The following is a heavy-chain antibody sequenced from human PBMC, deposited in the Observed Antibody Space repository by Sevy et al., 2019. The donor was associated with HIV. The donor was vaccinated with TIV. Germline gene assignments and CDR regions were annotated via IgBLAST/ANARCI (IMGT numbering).Heavy chain of an antibody. V-gene: IGHV3-7*01. J-gene: IGHJ6*02. CDR1: GFTFSTYW. CDR3: ARDVTTAIFGVLRDYGMDV. D-gene: IGHD3-3*01. CDR2: IRQDGSEK. Sequence: GGSRRLSCAASGFTFSTYWMSWVRQAPGKGLEWVANIRQDGSEKYYVDSVKGRFTISKDNAKNSLYLQMNSLRAEDTAVYYCARDVTTAIFGVLRDYGMDVWGQGTTVTVSS.